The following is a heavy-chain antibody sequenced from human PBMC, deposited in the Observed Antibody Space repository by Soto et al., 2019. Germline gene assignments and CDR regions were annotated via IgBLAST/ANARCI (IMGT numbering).Heavy chain of an antibody. V-gene: IGHV3-23*01. CDR3: AKAGPAVQESDYYYYGMDV. CDR1: GFTFSSYA. CDR2: ISGSGGST. D-gene: IGHD6-19*01. Sequence: HPGGSLRLSCAASGFTFSSYAMSWVRQAPGKGLEWVSAISGSGGSTYYADSVKGRFTISRDNSKNTLYLQMNSLRAEDTAVYYCAKAGPAVQESDYYYYGMDVWSQGTTVTVSS. J-gene: IGHJ6*02.